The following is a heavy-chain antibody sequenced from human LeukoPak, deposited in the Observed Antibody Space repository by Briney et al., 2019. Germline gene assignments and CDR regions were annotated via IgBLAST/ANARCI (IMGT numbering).Heavy chain of an antibody. Sequence: GGSLRLSCAASGFTFSNAWMSWVRQAPGKGLEWVGRIKSKTDGGTTDYAAPVKGRFTISRDDSKNTLYLQMNSLKTEDTAVYYCASRIVGTPDYFDYWGQGTLVTVSS. CDR3: ASRIVGTPDYFDY. CDR1: GFTFSNAW. CDR2: IKSKTDGGTT. V-gene: IGHV3-15*01. J-gene: IGHJ4*02. D-gene: IGHD1-26*01.